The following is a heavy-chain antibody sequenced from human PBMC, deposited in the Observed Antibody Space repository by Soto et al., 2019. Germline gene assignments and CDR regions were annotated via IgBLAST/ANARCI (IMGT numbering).Heavy chain of an antibody. D-gene: IGHD4-17*01. V-gene: IGHV5-51*01. CDR1: GYSFSNYW. Sequence: GESLKISCKDSGYSFSNYWIGWVRQMPGKGLEWMGIIYPGDSDTRYSPSFQGQVTISADKSISTAYLQWSSLRASDTAMYYCARLRGGTTVTTVIIYGFDPWGQGTPVTVSS. CDR3: ARLRGGTTVTTVIIYGFDP. CDR2: IYPGDSDT. J-gene: IGHJ5*02.